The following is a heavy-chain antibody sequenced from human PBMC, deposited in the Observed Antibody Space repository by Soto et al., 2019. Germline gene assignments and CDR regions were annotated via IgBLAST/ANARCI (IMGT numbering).Heavy chain of an antibody. D-gene: IGHD3-22*01. J-gene: IGHJ4*02. CDR2: ISYDGSNK. Sequence: QVQLVESGGGVVQPGRSLRLSCAASGFTFSNYAMHWVRQAPGKGLEWVAVISYDGSNKYYADSVKGRFTISRDNSKNTRHLEMNSLRAEDTAVYYCARTSTSGYYLSYFDYWGQGTLVTVSS. V-gene: IGHV3-30-3*01. CDR3: ARTSTSGYYLSYFDY. CDR1: GFTFSNYA.